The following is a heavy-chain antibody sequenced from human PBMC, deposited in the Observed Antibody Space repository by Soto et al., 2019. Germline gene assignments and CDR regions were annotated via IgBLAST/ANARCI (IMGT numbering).Heavy chain of an antibody. J-gene: IGHJ4*02. Sequence: QVQLVQSGAEVRKPGASVRVSCKASGYTLTGDYMHWVRQGPGHRLEWMGRINPSDGSTGYTQKLQDRLTPTRDTSTSTVYMELSSLKSEDTAVYYCARESSGYYWVHWGQGTLGTVS. D-gene: IGHD3-22*01. CDR2: INPSDGST. CDR3: ARESSGYYWVH. V-gene: IGHV1-46*04. CDR1: GYTLTGDY.